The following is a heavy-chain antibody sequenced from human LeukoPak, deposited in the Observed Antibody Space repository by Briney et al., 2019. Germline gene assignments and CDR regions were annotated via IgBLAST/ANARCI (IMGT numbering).Heavy chain of an antibody. CDR3: ARLGGYGYFDY. CDR1: GGSISTYY. J-gene: IGHJ4*02. D-gene: IGHD5-12*01. CDR2: VYRSGDT. Sequence: SETLSLTCSVSGGSISTYYWSWIRQPAGKGLEWIGRVYRSGDTNYNTSLKSRVTISVDTSKSQFSLKLSSVTAADTAVYYCARLGGYGYFDYWGQGTLVTVS. V-gene: IGHV4-4*07.